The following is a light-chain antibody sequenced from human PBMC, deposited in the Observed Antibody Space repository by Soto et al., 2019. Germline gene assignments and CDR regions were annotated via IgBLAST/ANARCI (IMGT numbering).Light chain of an antibody. CDR1: QGISNY. CDR3: QQYSTYPYT. V-gene: IGKV1-5*03. J-gene: IGKJ2*01. CDR2: RAS. Sequence: DIQMTQSPSTLSASVGDRVTITCRASQGISNYLAWYQQKPGKAPKLLIYRASSLESGVPSRFSGRGSATEFTLTISSLQPGDFATSYFQQYSTYPYTFGQGIKLEIK.